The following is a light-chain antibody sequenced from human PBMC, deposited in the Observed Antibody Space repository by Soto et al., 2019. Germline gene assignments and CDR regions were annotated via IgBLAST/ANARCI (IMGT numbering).Light chain of an antibody. Sequence: QSALTQPASVSGSPGQSITISCTGSYSDVGGYDFVSWYQQHPGKAPKLMIYEVNNRPSGVSYRFSGSKSGNTASLTISGLQAEDEADYYCTSYTSYYTSVFGTGPKLTVL. CDR2: EVN. CDR1: YSDVGGYDF. V-gene: IGLV2-14*01. CDR3: TSYTSYYTSV. J-gene: IGLJ1*01.